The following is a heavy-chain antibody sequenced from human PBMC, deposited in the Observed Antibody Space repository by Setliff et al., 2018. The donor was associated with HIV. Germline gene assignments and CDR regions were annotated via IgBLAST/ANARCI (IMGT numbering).Heavy chain of an antibody. D-gene: IGHD3-16*02. V-gene: IGHV4-59*01. CDR3: ARATYYDYVWGSYRPYYMDV. CDR1: GGSISSYY. CDR2: IYYSGST. J-gene: IGHJ6*03. Sequence: PSETLSLTCTVSGGSISSYYWSWIRQPPGKGLEWIGYIYYSGSTNYNPSLKSRVTISVDTSKNQFSLKLSSVTAADTAVYYCARATYYDYVWGSYRPYYMDVWGKGTTVTVSS.